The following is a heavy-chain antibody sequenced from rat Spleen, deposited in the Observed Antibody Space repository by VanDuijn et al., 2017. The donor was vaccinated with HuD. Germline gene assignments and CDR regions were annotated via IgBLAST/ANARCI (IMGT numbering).Heavy chain of an antibody. J-gene: IGHJ2*01. Sequence: EVQLVESGGGLVQPGRSLKLSCAASGFTFSDYYMAWVRQAPKKGLEWVASISYEGSSTYYGDSVKGRFTISRDNAKSTLYLQMNSLRSEDTATYYCTRVAYYDGAFDYWGQGVMVTVSS. CDR1: GFTFSDYY. V-gene: IGHV5-22*01. CDR3: TRVAYYDGAFDY. CDR2: ISYEGSST. D-gene: IGHD1-12*02.